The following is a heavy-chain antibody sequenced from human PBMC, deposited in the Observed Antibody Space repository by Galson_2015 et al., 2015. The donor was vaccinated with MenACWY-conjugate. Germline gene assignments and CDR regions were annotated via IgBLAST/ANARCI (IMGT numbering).Heavy chain of an antibody. V-gene: IGHV3-48*03. J-gene: IGHJ4*02. CDR2: ISNSGSTI. D-gene: IGHD6-6*01. CDR3: AREGAARPFDY. Sequence: SLRLSCAASGFTFSSYGMNWVRQAPGKGLEWVSYISNSGSTIYYADSVKGRFTISRDNAKNSLYLQMNSLRAEDTAVYYCAREGAARPFDYWGQGTLVTVSS. CDR1: GFTFSSYG.